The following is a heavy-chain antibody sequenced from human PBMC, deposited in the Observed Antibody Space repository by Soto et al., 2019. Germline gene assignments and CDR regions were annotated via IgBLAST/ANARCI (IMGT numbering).Heavy chain of an antibody. Sequence: ASVKVSCNASGYAFTNYGVTWVRQAPGQGLEWMGWISVYNDDTNYAQKFRGRVIMTTDTSTSTAYMELRSLRSDDTAVYYCARVGGVKGYHYVDAFDYWGQGTLVTVSS. J-gene: IGHJ4*02. CDR3: ARVGGVKGYHYVDAFDY. D-gene: IGHD4-17*01. CDR1: GYAFTNYG. V-gene: IGHV1-18*01. CDR2: ISVYNDDT.